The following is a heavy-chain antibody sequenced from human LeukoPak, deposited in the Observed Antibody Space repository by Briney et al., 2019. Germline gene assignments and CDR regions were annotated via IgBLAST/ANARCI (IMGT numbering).Heavy chain of an antibody. V-gene: IGHV1-46*01. CDR2: INPSGGST. J-gene: IGHJ2*01. D-gene: IGHD3-9*01. CDR1: GYTFTSYY. Sequence: ASVKVSCKASGYTFTSYYMHWVRQAPGRGLEWMGIINPSGGSTSYAQKFQGRVTMTRDTSTSTVYMELSSLRSEDTAVYYCAREGVRYFDWLLSYFDLWGRGTLVTVSS. CDR3: AREGVRYFDWLLSYFDL.